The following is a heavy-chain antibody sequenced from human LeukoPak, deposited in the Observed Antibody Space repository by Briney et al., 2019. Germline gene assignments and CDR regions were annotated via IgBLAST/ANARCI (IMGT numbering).Heavy chain of an antibody. CDR3: ASLPYGDYDGY. V-gene: IGHV4-39*01. CDR1: GGSISSYRYY. CDR2: MYYSGSA. D-gene: IGHD4-17*01. J-gene: IGHJ4*02. Sequence: SETLSLTCTVSGGSISSYRYYWGWIRQPPGKGLEWIGSMYYSGSADYNPSLKSRVTISVDTSKNQFSLRLSSVTAADTAVYYCASLPYGDYDGYWGQGTLVTVSS.